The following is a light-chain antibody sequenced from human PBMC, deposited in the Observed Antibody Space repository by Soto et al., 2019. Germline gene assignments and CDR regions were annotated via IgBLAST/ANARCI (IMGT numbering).Light chain of an antibody. Sequence: EIVLTQSPATLSLSPGERATLSCRASQSVSSYLAWYQQKPGQAPRLLIYDASNRATGIPARFSGSGSGTDFTLTISSLDPEDFAVYYWQQRSNWPPLLTFGGGTKVEIK. V-gene: IGKV3-11*01. CDR1: QSVSSY. CDR3: QQRSNWPPLLT. CDR2: DAS. J-gene: IGKJ4*01.